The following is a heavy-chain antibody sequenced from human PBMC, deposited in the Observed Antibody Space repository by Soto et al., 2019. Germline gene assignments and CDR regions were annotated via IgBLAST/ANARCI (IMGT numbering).Heavy chain of an antibody. V-gene: IGHV3-21*01. D-gene: IGHD3-22*01. J-gene: IGHJ5*02. CDR1: GFSFSRYT. CDR2: ISSSSSYI. CDR3: ARSEMIGVPEPGDWFDP. Sequence: GGSLRLSCAASGFSFSRYTLNWVRQAPGKGLEWVSSISSSSSYIYYAESVKGRFTISRDNAKNSLYLQMNSLRAEDTAVYYCARSEMIGVPEPGDWFDPWGQGTLLTISS.